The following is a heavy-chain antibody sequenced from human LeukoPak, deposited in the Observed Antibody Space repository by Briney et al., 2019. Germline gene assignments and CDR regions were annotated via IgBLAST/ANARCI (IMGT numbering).Heavy chain of an antibody. CDR2: ISYDGSNK. CDR3: ARGVRYYYYYMDV. J-gene: IGHJ6*03. CDR1: GFTFSSYA. V-gene: IGHV3-30-3*01. Sequence: PGGSLRLSCAASGFTFSSYAMHWVRQAPGKGLEWVAVISYDGSNKYYADSVKGRFTISRDNSKNTLYLQMNSLRAEDTAVYYCARGVRYYYYYMDVWGKGTTVTVSS.